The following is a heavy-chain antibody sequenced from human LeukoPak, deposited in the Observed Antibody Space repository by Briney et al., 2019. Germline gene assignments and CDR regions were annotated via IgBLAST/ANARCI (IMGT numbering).Heavy chain of an antibody. D-gene: IGHD2-15*01. J-gene: IGHJ3*02. V-gene: IGHV1-69*06. Sequence: SVKVSCTASGGTFSSYAISWVRQAPGQGLEWMGGIIPIFGTANYAQKFQGRVTMTEDTSTDTAYMELSSLRSEDTAVYYCATEVVSTNDAFDIWGQGTMVTVSS. CDR1: GGTFSSYA. CDR2: IIPIFGTA. CDR3: ATEVVSTNDAFDI.